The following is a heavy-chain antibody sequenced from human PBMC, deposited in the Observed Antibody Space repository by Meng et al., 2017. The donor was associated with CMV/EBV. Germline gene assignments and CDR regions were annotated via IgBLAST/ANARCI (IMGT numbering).Heavy chain of an antibody. V-gene: IGHV1-8*03. CDR1: GYTFTTYD. Sequence: ASVKVSCKASGYTFTTYDINWGRQATGQGLEWMGRMSPNSGNTAYAQKFQGRVTITRKTSISTAYMELSSLRSEDTAVYYCARDLTLPQFFYGMDVWGQGTTVTVSS. CDR3: ARDLTLPQFFYGMDV. CDR2: MSPNSGNT. D-gene: IGHD1-26*01. J-gene: IGHJ6*02.